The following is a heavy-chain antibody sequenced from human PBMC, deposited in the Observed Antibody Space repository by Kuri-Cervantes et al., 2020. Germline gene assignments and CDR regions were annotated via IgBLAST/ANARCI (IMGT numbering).Heavy chain of an antibody. J-gene: IGHJ5*02. CDR1: GGSISSYY. V-gene: IGHV4-59*12. Sequence: SETLSLTCTVSGGSISSYYWSWIRQPPGKGLEWIGYIYYSGSTNYNPSLKSRVTISVDTSKNQFSLKLSSVTAADTAVYYCARVPRGSSNWFDPWGQGTLVTVSS. CDR2: IYYSGST. D-gene: IGHD3-10*01. CDR3: ARVPRGSSNWFDP.